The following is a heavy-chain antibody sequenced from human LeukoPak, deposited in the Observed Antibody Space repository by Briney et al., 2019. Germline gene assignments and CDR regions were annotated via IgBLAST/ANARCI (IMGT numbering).Heavy chain of an antibody. V-gene: IGHV3-21*01. Sequence: GGSLRLSCAASGFTFSSYSMNWLRQAPAKGLEWVASISNSGSYIHYADSVKGRFTISRDNAKNSLYLQTNSLRAEDTAVYYCARDLAPSRYGSGSYYIGYWGQGTLVTVSS. J-gene: IGHJ4*02. CDR3: ARDLAPSRYGSGSYYIGY. CDR2: ISNSGSYI. CDR1: GFTFSSYS. D-gene: IGHD3-10*01.